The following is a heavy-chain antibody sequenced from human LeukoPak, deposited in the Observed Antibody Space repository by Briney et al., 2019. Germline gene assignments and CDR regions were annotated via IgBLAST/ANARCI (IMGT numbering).Heavy chain of an antibody. CDR2: IYYSGST. CDR3: ARVQGRAAAGTRAFDI. Sequence: SETLSLTCTVSGGSISSYYWSWIRQPPGKGREWIGYIYYSGSTNYNPSLKSRVTISVDTSKNQFSLKLSSVTAADTAVYYCARVQGRAAAGTRAFDIWGQGTMVTVSS. D-gene: IGHD6-13*01. CDR1: GGSISSYY. V-gene: IGHV4-59*01. J-gene: IGHJ3*02.